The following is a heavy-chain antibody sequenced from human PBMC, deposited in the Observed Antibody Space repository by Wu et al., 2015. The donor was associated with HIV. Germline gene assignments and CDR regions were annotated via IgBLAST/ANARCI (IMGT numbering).Heavy chain of an antibody. CDR1: GDNFASYA. Sequence: QVQFVQFGAEVKKPGSSVKVTCKASGDNFASYAISWVRQAPGQGLEWMGGINPLFGTTKNAQKFQGRVTMTTDESKSTVYMELDSLRSEDTAVYYCARNTDSVATSLYSLGVWGQGTTVIVSS. CDR3: ARNTDSVATSLYSLGV. J-gene: IGHJ6*02. D-gene: IGHD5-12*01. CDR2: INPLFGTT. V-gene: IGHV1-69*05.